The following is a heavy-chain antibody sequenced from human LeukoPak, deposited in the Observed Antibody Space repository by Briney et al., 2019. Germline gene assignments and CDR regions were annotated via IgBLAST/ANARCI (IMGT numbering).Heavy chain of an antibody. Sequence: PGGSLRLSCAASGFTFSSYGMHWVRQAPGKGLEWVAVISYDGSNKYYADSVKGRFTISRDNSKNTLYLQMNSLRAEDTAVYYCAKDRGRITFGGVIGRIDYWGQGTLVTVSS. CDR2: ISYDGSNK. CDR3: AKDRGRITFGGVIGRIDY. CDR1: GFTFSSYG. V-gene: IGHV3-30*18. J-gene: IGHJ4*02. D-gene: IGHD3-16*02.